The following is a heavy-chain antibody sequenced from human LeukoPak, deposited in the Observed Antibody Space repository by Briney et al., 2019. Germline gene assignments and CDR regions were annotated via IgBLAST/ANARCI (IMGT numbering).Heavy chain of an antibody. CDR2: IIPIFGTA. V-gene: IGHV1-69*13. CDR3: AYCSSTSCTNSYYYYYGMDV. Sequence: SVQVSCMASGGSFSSYAISWVRQSPGQGLEWMGEIIPIFGTANYAQKFQGRVTTTADESTSTAYLEQSRLRSEDTAVYYCAYCSSTSCTNSYYYYYGMDVWGQDPTVTVSS. D-gene: IGHD2-2*01. J-gene: IGHJ6*02. CDR1: GGSFSSYA.